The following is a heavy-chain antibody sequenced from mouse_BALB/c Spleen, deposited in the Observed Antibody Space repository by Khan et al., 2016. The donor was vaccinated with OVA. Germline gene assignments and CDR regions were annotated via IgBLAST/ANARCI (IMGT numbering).Heavy chain of an antibody. Sequence: QVQLKESGPGLVAPSQSLSITCTVSGFSLTGYGVNWVRQPPGKGLEWLGMIWGDGSTDSNSALKSRLSISKDHSKSQVFLKMNRLQSDDTARYYCARADYGNDREAMDYWGQGTSVTVSS. V-gene: IGHV2-6-7*01. J-gene: IGHJ4*01. D-gene: IGHD2-2*01. CDR3: ARADYGNDREAMDY. CDR2: IWGDGST. CDR1: GFSLTGYG.